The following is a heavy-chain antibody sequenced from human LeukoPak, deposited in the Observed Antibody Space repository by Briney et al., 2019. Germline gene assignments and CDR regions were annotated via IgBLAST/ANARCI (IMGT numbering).Heavy chain of an antibody. CDR2: ISYDGSNK. V-gene: IGHV3-30*04. D-gene: IGHD6-13*01. CDR3: ASRAAAGTDY. CDR1: GFTFSSYA. J-gene: IGHJ4*02. Sequence: SGGSLRLSCAASGFTFSSYAMHWVRQAPGKGLEWVAVISYDGSNKYYADSVKGRSTISRDNSKNTLYLQMNSLRAEDTAVYYCASRAAAGTDYWGQGTLVAVSS.